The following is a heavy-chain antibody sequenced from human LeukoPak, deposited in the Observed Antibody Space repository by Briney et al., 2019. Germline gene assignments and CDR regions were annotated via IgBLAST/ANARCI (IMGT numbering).Heavy chain of an antibody. Sequence: GGSLRLSCAASGFTFSSYAMHWVRQAPGKGLEWVAVISYDGSNKYYADSVKGRFTISRDNSKNTLYLQMNSLRAEDAAVYYCARGHDTYYYGSGSYDYWGQGTLVTVSS. CDR2: ISYDGSNK. J-gene: IGHJ4*02. CDR1: GFTFSSYA. CDR3: ARGHDTYYYGSGSYDY. D-gene: IGHD3-10*01. V-gene: IGHV3-30-3*01.